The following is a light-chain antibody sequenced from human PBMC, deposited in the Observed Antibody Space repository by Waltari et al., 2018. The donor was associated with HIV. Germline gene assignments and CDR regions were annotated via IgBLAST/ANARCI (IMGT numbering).Light chain of an antibody. Sequence: DIQMTQSPSTLSASVGHRVTITCRASQTSSRWLAWYQQKPGKAPKLLIYKASSLESGVPSRFSGSGSGTDFTLTISSLQPDDFATYYCLQYKDFPLTFGGGTKVEIK. CDR3: LQYKDFPLT. CDR1: QTSSRW. V-gene: IGKV1-5*03. CDR2: KAS. J-gene: IGKJ4*01.